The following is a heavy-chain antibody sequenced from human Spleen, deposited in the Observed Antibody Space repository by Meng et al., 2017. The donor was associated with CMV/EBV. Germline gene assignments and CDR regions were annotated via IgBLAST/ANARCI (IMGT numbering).Heavy chain of an antibody. J-gene: IGHJ5*02. V-gene: IGHV3-30-3*01. Sequence: GGSLRLSCEASGFSFSTYGMHWVRQAPGKGLEWVAVISYDGYSKYFADSVKGRFTISRDNSKDTLYLQMNSLRPEDTAVYYCARGGPVGYCTSTSCYRWFDPWGRGTLVTVSS. D-gene: IGHD2-2*02. CDR3: ARGGPVGYCTSTSCYRWFDP. CDR2: ISYDGYSK. CDR1: GFSFSTYG.